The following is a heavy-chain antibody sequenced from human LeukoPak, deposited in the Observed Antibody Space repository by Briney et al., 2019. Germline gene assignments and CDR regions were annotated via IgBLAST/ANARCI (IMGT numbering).Heavy chain of an antibody. CDR1: RFTFRTSW. V-gene: IGHV3-74*01. CDR2: INSYGCDT. D-gene: IGHD3-10*01. Sequence: GGSLRLSCAPSRFTFRTSWMHCVRQSPGKALVWVSRINSYGCDTTYADSVKRRFTISRHNAKNTLYLQMNRRRAEDTAVYCCARSRPFGVWGYYMDVWGKGTTVTVSS. CDR3: ARSRPFGVWGYYMDV. J-gene: IGHJ6*03.